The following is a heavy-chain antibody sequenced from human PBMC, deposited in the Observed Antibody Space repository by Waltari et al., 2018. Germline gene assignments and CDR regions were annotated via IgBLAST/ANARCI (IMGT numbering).Heavy chain of an antibody. CDR1: GYTFTSYY. CDR2: SNPSGGRT. CDR3: ASARRRMDV. Sequence: QVQLVQSGAEVRKPGASVKVSCKASGYTFTSYYMHWVRQAPGQGLEGVGPAPVQGLEWLGISNPSGGRTSYAQKFQGSVTMTRDTSTSTVYMELSSLRSEDTAGYYCASARRRMDVWGQGTTVTVSS. J-gene: IGHJ6*02. V-gene: IGHV1-46*01.